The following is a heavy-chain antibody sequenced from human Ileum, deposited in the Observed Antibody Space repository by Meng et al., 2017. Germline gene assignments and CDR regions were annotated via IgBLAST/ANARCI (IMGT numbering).Heavy chain of an antibody. CDR2: IKSKTDGGTT. Sequence: HLVESGGGLVKPGGSLRPSWAAPGLTFNNAGMSWVRQAPGKGLEWVGRIKSKTDGGTTDYAAPVKGRFTISRDDSKNTLYLQMNSLETEDTAVYYCTTDPGGRWVDYWGQGTLVTVSS. CDR1: GLTFNNAG. CDR3: TTDPGGRWVDY. V-gene: IGHV3-15*01. J-gene: IGHJ4*02. D-gene: IGHD3-10*01.